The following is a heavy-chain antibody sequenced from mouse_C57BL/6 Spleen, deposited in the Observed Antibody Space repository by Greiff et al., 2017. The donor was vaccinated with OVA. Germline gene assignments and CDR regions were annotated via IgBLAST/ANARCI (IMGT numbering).Heavy chain of an antibody. V-gene: IGHV5-9*01. D-gene: IGHD3-2*02. Sequence: DVHLVESGGGLVKPGGSLKLSCAASGFTFSSYTMSWVRQTPEKRLEWVATISGGGGNTYYPDSVKGRFTSSRDNAKNTLYLQMSSLRSEDTALYYCARGGAQYYYFDYWGQGTTLTVSS. CDR1: GFTFSSYT. CDR2: ISGGGGNT. J-gene: IGHJ2*01. CDR3: ARGGAQYYYFDY.